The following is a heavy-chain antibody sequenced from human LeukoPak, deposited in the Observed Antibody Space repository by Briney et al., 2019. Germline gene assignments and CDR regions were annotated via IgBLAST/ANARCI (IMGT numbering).Heavy chain of an antibody. V-gene: IGHV3-11*06. CDR2: ISSSSGHT. Sequence: GGSLTLSCAASGFTFSDYYMSWIRQTPGKGREWVSYISSSSGHTEYADSVKGRFTVSRDNAKNSLFLQLNSLRADDTAVYYCARVGSIAAAGTPDYWGQGTLVTVSS. D-gene: IGHD6-13*01. CDR1: GFTFSDYY. CDR3: ARVGSIAAAGTPDY. J-gene: IGHJ4*02.